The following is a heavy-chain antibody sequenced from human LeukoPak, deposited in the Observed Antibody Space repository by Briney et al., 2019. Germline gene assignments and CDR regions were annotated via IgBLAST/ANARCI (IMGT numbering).Heavy chain of an antibody. CDR3: ARTDSSWYLGAFDI. J-gene: IGHJ3*02. CDR1: GFTFISYW. Sequence: GGSLRLSCAASGFTFISYWMTWVRQAPGKGLEWVANINQDGSEKYYVDSVKGRFTVSRDNAKNSLYLQMNSLRPEDTSVYYCARTDSSWYLGAFDIWGQGTMVTVSS. V-gene: IGHV3-7*04. D-gene: IGHD6-13*01. CDR2: INQDGSEK.